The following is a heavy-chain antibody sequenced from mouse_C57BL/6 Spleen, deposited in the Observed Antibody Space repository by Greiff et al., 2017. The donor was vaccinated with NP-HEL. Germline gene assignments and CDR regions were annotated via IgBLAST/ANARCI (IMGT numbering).Heavy chain of an antibody. CDR2: IDPEDGET. CDR1: GFNIKDYY. V-gene: IGHV14-2*01. J-gene: IGHJ3*01. Sequence: EVQLQQSGAELVKPGASVKLSCTASGFNIKDYYMHWVKQRTEQGLEWIGRIDPEDGETKYVPKFQGTATITADTSSNTAYLQLSSLTSEDTAVYYCARSETTVVATGGFAYWGQGTLVTVSA. D-gene: IGHD1-1*01. CDR3: ARSETTVVATGGFAY.